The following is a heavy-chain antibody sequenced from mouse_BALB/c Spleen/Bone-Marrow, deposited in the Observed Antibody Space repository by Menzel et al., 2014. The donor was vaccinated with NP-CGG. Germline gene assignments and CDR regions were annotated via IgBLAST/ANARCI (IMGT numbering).Heavy chain of an antibody. CDR3: ARRAVDGYFYAMDY. J-gene: IGHJ4*01. Sequence: QVQLQQPGAELMKPGASVKISCKATGYTFSSYWIEWVKQRPGHGLEWIGEILPGSGSTNYNEKFKGKATFTADTSSNTAYMQLSGLTSEDSAVYYCARRAVDGYFYAMDYWGQGTSVTVSS. CDR1: GYTFSSYW. D-gene: IGHD2-3*01. V-gene: IGHV1-9*01. CDR2: ILPGSGST.